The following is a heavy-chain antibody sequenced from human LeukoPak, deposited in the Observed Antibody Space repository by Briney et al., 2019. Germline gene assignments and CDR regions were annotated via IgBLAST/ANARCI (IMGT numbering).Heavy chain of an antibody. CDR1: GGSVSSGSYY. J-gene: IGHJ4*02. CDR3: ATRRGYCSGGNCNYYFDY. CDR2: IYSSGST. D-gene: IGHD2-15*01. Sequence: SETLSLTCTVSGGSVSSGSYYWSWIRQPPGNGQEWIGYIYSSGSTNYNPSLKSRVTISVDTSKNQFSLKLSSVTAADTAVYYCATRRGYCSGGNCNYYFDYWGQGTLVTVSS. V-gene: IGHV4-61*01.